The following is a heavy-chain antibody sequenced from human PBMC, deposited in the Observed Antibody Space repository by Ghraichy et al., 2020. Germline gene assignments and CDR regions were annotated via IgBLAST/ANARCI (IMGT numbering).Heavy chain of an antibody. V-gene: IGHV4-38-2*02. CDR3: ARVESAAGP. CDR1: GYSISSGYY. Sequence: SETLSLTCTVSGYSISSGYYWGWIRQPPGKGLEWIGSIYHSGSTYYNPSLKSRVTISVDTSKNQFSLKLSSVTAADTAVYYCARVESAAGPWGQGTLVTVSS. J-gene: IGHJ5*02. D-gene: IGHD6-13*01. CDR2: IYHSGST.